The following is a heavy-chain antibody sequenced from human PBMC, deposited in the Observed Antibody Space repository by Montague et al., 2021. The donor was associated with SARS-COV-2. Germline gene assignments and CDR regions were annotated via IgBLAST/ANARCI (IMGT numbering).Heavy chain of an antibody. Sequence: SETLSLTCAVYDGSFSDYSWTWIRQPPGKGLEWIGEINHRGSTNYNPSLKSRATISVDTSKNQFSLKMTYCARGRQHINMVVVVVTGGEYYFDFWGQGTLVAVSS. CDR2: INHRGST. V-gene: IGHV4-34*01. D-gene: IGHD3-22*01. J-gene: IGHJ4*02. CDR3: VVVVTGGEYYFDF. CDR1: DGSFSDYS.